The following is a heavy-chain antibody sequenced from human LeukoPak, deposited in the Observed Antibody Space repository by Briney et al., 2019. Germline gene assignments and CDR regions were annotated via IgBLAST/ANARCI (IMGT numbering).Heavy chain of an antibody. J-gene: IGHJ5*02. V-gene: IGHV5-10-1*01. CDR1: GYSFTSYW. Sequence: PGESLRIFCKGSGYSFTSYWISWVRQMPGKGLEWMGRIDPSDSYTNYSPSFQGHVTISADKSISTAYLQWSSLKASDTAMYYCARHPLMITFGGVIVSNGGFDPWGQGTLVTVSS. CDR2: IDPSDSYT. D-gene: IGHD3-16*02. CDR3: ARHPLMITFGGVIVSNGGFDP.